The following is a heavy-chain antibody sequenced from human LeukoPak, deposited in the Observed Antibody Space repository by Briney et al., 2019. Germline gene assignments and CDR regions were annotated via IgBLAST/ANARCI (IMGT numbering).Heavy chain of an antibody. V-gene: IGHV3-21*01. Sequence: GGSLRLSCAASGFTFSSFTMNWVRQAPGKGLEWVSSISGSGSDMYYAESVKGRFTISRDNAKNSLYLQMNGLRAEDTAVYYCAISREATCDFWGQGTLVTVSS. CDR3: AISREATCDF. J-gene: IGHJ4*02. CDR1: GFTFSSFT. CDR2: ISGSGSDM. D-gene: IGHD5-12*01.